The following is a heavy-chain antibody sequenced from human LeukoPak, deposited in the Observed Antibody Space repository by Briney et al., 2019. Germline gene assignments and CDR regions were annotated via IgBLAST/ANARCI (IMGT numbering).Heavy chain of an antibody. D-gene: IGHD3-10*01. CDR3: ARLVLLWFGEPFDASDI. V-gene: IGHV4-4*07. Sequence: SETLSLTCTVSGGSISSYYWSWIRQPAGKGLEWIGRIYTSGSTNYNPSLKSRVTISVDTSKNQFSLKLSSVTAADTAVYYCARLVLLWFGEPFDASDIWGQGTMVTVSS. CDR1: GGSISSYY. J-gene: IGHJ3*02. CDR2: IYTSGST.